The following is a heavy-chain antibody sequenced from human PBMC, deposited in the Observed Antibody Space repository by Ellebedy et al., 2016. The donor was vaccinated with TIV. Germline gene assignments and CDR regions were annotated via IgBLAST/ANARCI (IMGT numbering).Heavy chain of an antibody. V-gene: IGHV3-30-3*01. D-gene: IGHD3-16*02. Sequence: GGSLRLSXAASGFTFSSYAMHWVRQAPGKGLEWVAVISYDGSNKYYADSVKGRFTISRDNSKNTLYLQMNSLRAEDTAVYYCARGNYYDYVWGSYRYLYWGQGTLVTVSS. J-gene: IGHJ4*02. CDR2: ISYDGSNK. CDR3: ARGNYYDYVWGSYRYLY. CDR1: GFTFSSYA.